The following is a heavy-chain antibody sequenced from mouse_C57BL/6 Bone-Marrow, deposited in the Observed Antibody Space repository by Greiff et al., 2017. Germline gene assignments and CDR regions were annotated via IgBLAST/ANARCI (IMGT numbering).Heavy chain of an antibody. CDR2: IDPENGDT. V-gene: IGHV14-4*01. J-gene: IGHJ2*01. Sequence: VQLQQSGAELVRPGASVKLSCTASGFNIKDDYMHWVKQRPEQGLEWIGWIDPENGDTEYASKFQGKATITADTSSNTAYLQLSSLTSEDTAVYYCTTDGNYVNYFDYWGQGTTLTVSS. CDR3: TTDGNYVNYFDY. CDR1: GFNIKDDY. D-gene: IGHD2-1*01.